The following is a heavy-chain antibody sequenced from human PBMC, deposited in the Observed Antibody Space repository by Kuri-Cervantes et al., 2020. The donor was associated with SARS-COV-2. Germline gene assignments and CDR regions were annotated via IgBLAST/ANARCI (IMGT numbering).Heavy chain of an antibody. CDR2: ISYDGSNK. Sequence: GESLKISCAASGVTFSSYGIHWVRQAPGKGLEWVAVISYDGSNKYYADSVKGRFTISRDNSKNTLYLQMNSLRAEDTAVYYCAKGGGPGSYIPLDYWGQGTLVTVSS. CDR3: AKGGGPGSYIPLDY. V-gene: IGHV3-30*18. CDR1: GVTFSSYG. J-gene: IGHJ4*02. D-gene: IGHD1-26*01.